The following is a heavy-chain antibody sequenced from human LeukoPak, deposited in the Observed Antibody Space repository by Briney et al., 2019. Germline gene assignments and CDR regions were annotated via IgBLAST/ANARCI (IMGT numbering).Heavy chain of an antibody. J-gene: IGHJ5*02. CDR3: AKDPDDYYGSGSHPSFDP. CDR2: IRYDGSNK. CDR1: GFTFSSYA. D-gene: IGHD3-10*01. V-gene: IGHV3-30*02. Sequence: GGSLRLSCAASGFTFSSYAMHWVRQAPGKGLEWVAFIRYDGSNKYYADSVKGRFTISRDNSKNTLYLQMNSLRAEDTAVYYCAKDPDDYYGSGSHPSFDPWGQGTLVTVSS.